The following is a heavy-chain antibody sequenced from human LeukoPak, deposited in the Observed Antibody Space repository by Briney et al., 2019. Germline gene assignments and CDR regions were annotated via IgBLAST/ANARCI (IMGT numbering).Heavy chain of an antibody. J-gene: IGHJ5*02. CDR2: IYTSGST. V-gene: IGHV4-61*02. CDR3: ARAAFHSGNYRGWFDP. Sequence: SQTLSLTCTVSGGSISSGSYYWSWIRQPAGKGLEWIGRIYTSGSTNYNPSLKSRVTISVDTSKNQLSLKLSSVTAADTAVYYCARAAFHSGNYRGWFDPWGQGTLVTVSS. CDR1: GGSISSGSYY. D-gene: IGHD1-26*01.